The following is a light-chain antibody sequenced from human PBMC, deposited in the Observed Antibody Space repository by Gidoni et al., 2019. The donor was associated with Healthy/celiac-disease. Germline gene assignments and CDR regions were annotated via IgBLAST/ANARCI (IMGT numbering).Light chain of an antibody. CDR2: GAS. V-gene: IGKV3-15*01. CDR3: QQYNNWPRT. CDR1: QSVSSN. Sequence: DIVMTQSPPTLSVSPGERATLSCWASQSVSSNLAWYQQKPGHATRLLIYGASSRATGIPARYSGSGSGTVFTLTISSLQSEDFAVYFCQQYNNWPRTFGQGTKVEIK. J-gene: IGKJ1*01.